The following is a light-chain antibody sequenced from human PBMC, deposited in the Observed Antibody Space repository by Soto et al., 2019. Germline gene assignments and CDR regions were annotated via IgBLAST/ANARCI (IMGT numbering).Light chain of an antibody. Sequence: DIQMTQSPSTLSASVGDRVTITCRSSQSISSWLAWYQQKPGKAPKLLIYKASSLESGVPSRFSGSGSGTEFTLTISSLQPDDFKTYYCQQYNSYPWTFGQGTKVDIK. CDR1: QSISSW. J-gene: IGKJ1*01. V-gene: IGKV1-5*03. CDR2: KAS. CDR3: QQYNSYPWT.